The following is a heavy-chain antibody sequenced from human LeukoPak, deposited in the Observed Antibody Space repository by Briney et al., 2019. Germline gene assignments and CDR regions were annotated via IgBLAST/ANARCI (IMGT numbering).Heavy chain of an antibody. D-gene: IGHD6-13*01. CDR3: AKSAAGIYYYYYYGMDV. V-gene: IGHV3-43*02. J-gene: IGHJ6*02. CDR1: GFTFDDYA. Sequence: GGSLRLSCAASGFTFDDYAMHWVRQAPGKGLEWVSLISGDGGSTYYADSVKGRFTISRDNCKNSLYLQMNSLRTEDTALYYCAKSAAGIYYYYYYGMDVWGQGTTVTVSS. CDR2: ISGDGGST.